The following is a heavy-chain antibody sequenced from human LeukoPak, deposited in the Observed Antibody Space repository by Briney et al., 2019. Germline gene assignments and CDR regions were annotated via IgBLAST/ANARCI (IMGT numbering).Heavy chain of an antibody. Sequence: SVKVSCKASGGTFSSYAISWVRQAPGQGLEWMGGIIPIFGTANYAQKFQGRVTITTDESTSTAYMELSSLRSEDTAVCYCARGPVAANYFDYWGQGTLVTVSS. CDR2: IIPIFGTA. CDR1: GGTFSSYA. D-gene: IGHD6-13*01. CDR3: ARGPVAANYFDY. V-gene: IGHV1-69*05. J-gene: IGHJ4*02.